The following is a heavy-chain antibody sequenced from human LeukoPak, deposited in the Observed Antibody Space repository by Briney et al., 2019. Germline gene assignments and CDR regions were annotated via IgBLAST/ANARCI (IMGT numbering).Heavy chain of an antibody. Sequence: GGSLRLSCAASGFTVSSNYMSWVRQAPGKGLEWVSLISTGETTYCADSVKGRFTISRDSSKSTLYLQMNRLRAEDTAVYYCVVRDHSGIHRGDYWGQGALVTVSS. CDR1: GFTVSSNY. D-gene: IGHD1-26*01. CDR3: VVRDHSGIHRGDY. J-gene: IGHJ4*02. CDR2: ISTGETT. V-gene: IGHV3-66*01.